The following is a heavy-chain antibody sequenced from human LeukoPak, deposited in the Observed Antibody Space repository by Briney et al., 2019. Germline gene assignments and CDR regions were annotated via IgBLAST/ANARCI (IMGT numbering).Heavy chain of an antibody. J-gene: IGHJ6*04. Sequence: SGGSLRLSCAASGFTISTYAMFWVRQASGKGLEWVSGISGGGGTIYYADSVKGRFTISRDNAKNSLYLQMNSLRAEDTAVYYCAELGITMIGGVWGKGTTVTISS. D-gene: IGHD3-10*02. CDR1: GFTISTYA. CDR2: ISGGGGTI. CDR3: AELGITMIGGV. V-gene: IGHV3-23*01.